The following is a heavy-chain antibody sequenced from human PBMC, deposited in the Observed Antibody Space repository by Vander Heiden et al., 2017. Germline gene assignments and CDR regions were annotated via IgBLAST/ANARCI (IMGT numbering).Heavy chain of an antibody. J-gene: IGHJ3*01. CDR3: ARDRTFYGAGDDGFDV. V-gene: IGHV3-33*01. CDR1: GFTYSGYN. CDR2: VWFDGGDK. Sequence: QVRLVASGGGVVQHGRSLRLSCAACGFTYSGYNMHWVRQAPGKGLEWVAVVWFDGGDKYYGDSVKGRFTISRDNSKNTVFLQIKSLRGEDTAVYYCARDRTFYGAGDDGFDVWGQGTMVSVSS. D-gene: IGHD3-16*01.